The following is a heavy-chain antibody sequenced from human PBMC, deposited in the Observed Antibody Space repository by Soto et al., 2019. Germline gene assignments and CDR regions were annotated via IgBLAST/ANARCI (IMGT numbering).Heavy chain of an antibody. J-gene: IGHJ4*02. CDR3: ASGSGAWDF. CDR1: GGSISSYY. V-gene: IGHV4-4*07. Sequence: QVQPQESGPGLVKPSETLSLTCTVSGGSISSYYWSWIRQPAGKGLEWIGRIYSGGRNNYNPSLKSRVAMSVHTSKNQFSLRLSSVTAADRAMYYCASGSGAWDFWGQGNLVTVSS. D-gene: IGHD1-26*01. CDR2: IYSGGRN.